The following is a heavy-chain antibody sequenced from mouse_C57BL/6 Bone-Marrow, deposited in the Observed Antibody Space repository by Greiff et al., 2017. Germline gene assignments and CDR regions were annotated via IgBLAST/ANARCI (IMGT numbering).Heavy chain of an antibody. J-gene: IGHJ1*03. Sequence: EVQLVESGGGLVKPGGSLKLSCAASGFTFSSYAMSWVRQTPEKRLEWVATISDGGSYTYYPDNVKGRFTISRDNAKNNLYLQMSHLKSEDTAMYYCARDIYYYGSSYVRWYFDVWGTGTTVTVSS. CDR2: ISDGGSYT. D-gene: IGHD1-1*01. V-gene: IGHV5-4*01. CDR1: GFTFSSYA. CDR3: ARDIYYYGSSYVRWYFDV.